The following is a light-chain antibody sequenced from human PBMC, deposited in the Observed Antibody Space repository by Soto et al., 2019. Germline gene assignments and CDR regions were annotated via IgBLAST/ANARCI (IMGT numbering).Light chain of an antibody. CDR1: SSNIGSKH. V-gene: IGLV1-44*01. Sequence: QSVLTQPPSASGTPGQRGTISYSGSSSNIGSKHVNWYQQVPGTAPKLLIYANNQRPSGVPDRFSVSKSGTSASLAIDGLQSEDEADYYCAAWDDSLKGWVFGGGTKLTVL. CDR3: AAWDDSLKGWV. J-gene: IGLJ3*02. CDR2: ANN.